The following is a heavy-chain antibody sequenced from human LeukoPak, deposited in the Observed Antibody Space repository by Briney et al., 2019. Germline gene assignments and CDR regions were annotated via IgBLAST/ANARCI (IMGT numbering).Heavy chain of an antibody. V-gene: IGHV1-69*13. CDR1: GGTFSSYA. J-gene: IGHJ4*02. D-gene: IGHD1-1*01. CDR3: ARVDDWNDSFDY. Sequence: ASVKVSCKASGGTFSSYAISWVRQAPEQGLEWMGGIIPIFGTANYAQKFQGRVTITADESTSTAYMELSSLRSEDTAVYYCARVDDWNDSFDYWGQGTLVTVSS. CDR2: IIPIFGTA.